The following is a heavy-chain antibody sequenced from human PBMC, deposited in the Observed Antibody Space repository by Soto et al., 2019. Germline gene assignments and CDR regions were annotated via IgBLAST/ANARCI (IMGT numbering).Heavy chain of an antibody. CDR3: ARCRTFGDYVAD. V-gene: IGHV4-59*08. Sequence: QVQLQESGPGLVKPSETLSLTCTVSGGSISNLYWNWIRQSPGRGLEWIGYDHYSGYTNYNPSLASRVTIAVDTPRIQFSLRLTSVTAADTAVYYCARCRTFGDYVADWGQGSLVTVSS. J-gene: IGHJ1*01. D-gene: IGHD4-17*01. CDR1: GGSISNLY. CDR2: DHYSGYT.